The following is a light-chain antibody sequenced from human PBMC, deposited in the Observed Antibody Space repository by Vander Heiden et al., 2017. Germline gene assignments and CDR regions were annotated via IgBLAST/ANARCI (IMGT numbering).Light chain of an antibody. V-gene: IGLV1-36*01. J-gene: IGLJ2*01. CDR2: YDE. Sequence: QSVLTQPPSVSEAPRQRVSISCSGSSYNIGNNAVNWYQQLPGKAPKLLIYYDELLPSGVSDRCSGAKSGTSAALAISGLQSEDEADYYCAAWDDSLNGVVFGGGTKLTVL. CDR1: SYNIGNNA. CDR3: AAWDDSLNGVV.